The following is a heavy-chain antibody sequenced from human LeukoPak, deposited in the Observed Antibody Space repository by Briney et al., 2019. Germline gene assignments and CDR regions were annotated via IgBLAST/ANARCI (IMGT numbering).Heavy chain of an antibody. Sequence: SETLSLTCAVYGGSFSGYYWSWIRQPPGKGLEWIGEINHSGSTNYNPSLKSRVTISVDTSKNQFSLKLSSVTAADTAVYYCARGTVVPAAIGLDYWGQGTLVTVSS. J-gene: IGHJ4*02. CDR3: ARGTVVPAAIGLDY. CDR1: GGSFSGYY. V-gene: IGHV4-34*01. D-gene: IGHD2-2*02. CDR2: INHSGST.